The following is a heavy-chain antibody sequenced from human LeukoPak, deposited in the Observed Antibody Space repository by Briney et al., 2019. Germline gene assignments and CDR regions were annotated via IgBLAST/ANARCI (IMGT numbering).Heavy chain of an antibody. D-gene: IGHD3-16*01. Sequence: ASVKVSCKASGYTFTNYDINWVRQAAGQGLEWMGIINPSGGSTSYAQKFQGRVTMTRDTSTSTVYMELSSLRSEDTAVYYCARGRTLRGLVDYWGQGTLVTVSS. CDR2: INPSGGST. J-gene: IGHJ4*02. CDR3: ARGRTLRGLVDY. V-gene: IGHV1-46*01. CDR1: GYTFTNYD.